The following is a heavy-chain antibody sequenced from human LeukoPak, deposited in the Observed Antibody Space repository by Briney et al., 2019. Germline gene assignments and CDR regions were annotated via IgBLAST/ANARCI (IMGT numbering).Heavy chain of an antibody. D-gene: IGHD6-13*01. V-gene: IGHV1-46*01. CDR3: AISIAAAGTTNWFDP. Sequence: ASVKVSCTASGYTFTSYYMHWLRQAPGQRLGWMGIINPSGGSTSYAQKFQGRVTMTRDTSTSTVYMELRSLRAEDTAVYYCAISIAAAGTTNWFDPWGQGTLVTASS. J-gene: IGHJ5*02. CDR2: INPSGGST. CDR1: GYTFTSYY.